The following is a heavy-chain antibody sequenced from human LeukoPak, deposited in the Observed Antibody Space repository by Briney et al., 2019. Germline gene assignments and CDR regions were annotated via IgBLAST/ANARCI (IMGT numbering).Heavy chain of an antibody. J-gene: IGHJ4*02. V-gene: IGHV3-23*01. CDR1: GFTFSSYA. CDR2: ISGSGGST. Sequence: GGSLRLSCAASGFTFSSYAMSWVRQAPGKGLEWVSAISGSGGSTYYADSVKGRFTISRDNSKNTLYLQMSSLRAEDTAVYYCARVKSWSHRYGDYGEGYFDYWGQGTLVTVSS. CDR3: ARVKSWSHRYGDYGEGYFDY. D-gene: IGHD4-17*01.